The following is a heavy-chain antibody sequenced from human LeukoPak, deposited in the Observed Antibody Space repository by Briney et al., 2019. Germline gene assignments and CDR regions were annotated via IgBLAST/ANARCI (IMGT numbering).Heavy chain of an antibody. V-gene: IGHV3-23*01. CDR3: ARGGSVLAYFFDY. D-gene: IGHD3-10*01. CDR1: GFIFSNYA. Sequence: GGSLRLSCAASGFIFSNYAMAWARLTPGKSLEWVSAISGSGGTTYYTDSVKGRFTISRDSSTNTLYLQLSSLRAEDTAIYYCARGGSVLAYFFDYWGQGTLVTVSS. CDR2: ISGSGGTT. J-gene: IGHJ4*02.